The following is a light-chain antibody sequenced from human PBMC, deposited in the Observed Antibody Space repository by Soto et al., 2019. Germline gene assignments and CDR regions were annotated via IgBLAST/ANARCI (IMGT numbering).Light chain of an antibody. J-gene: IGKJ4*01. CDR2: DTS. CDR3: QPYINWTLT. CDR1: QGISDT. V-gene: IGKV3-15*01. Sequence: EVVIRQSPATPSVSPGEGATLSRRASQGISDTLAWYRHKPGQTPRLLIYDTSTRETGVPTMFSGSRSGTEFTLTINSLQSEDVAVYYCQPYINWTLTFGGGTKVDIK.